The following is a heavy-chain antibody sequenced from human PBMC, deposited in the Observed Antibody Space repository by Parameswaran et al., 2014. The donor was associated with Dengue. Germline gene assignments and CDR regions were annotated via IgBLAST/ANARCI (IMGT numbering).Heavy chain of an antibody. CDR3: ARVYCGGDCSQYYYGMDV. Sequence: PGQGLEWMGWINPNSGGTNYAQKFQGRVTMTRDTSISTAYMELSRLRSDDTAVYYCARVYCGGDCSQYYYGMDVWGQGTTVTVSS. J-gene: IGHJ6*02. D-gene: IGHD2-21*01. V-gene: IGHV1-2*02. CDR2: INPNSGGT.